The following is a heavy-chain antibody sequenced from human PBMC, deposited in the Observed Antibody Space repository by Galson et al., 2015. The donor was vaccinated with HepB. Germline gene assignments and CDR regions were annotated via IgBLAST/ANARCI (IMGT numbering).Heavy chain of an antibody. CDR2: IYYSGST. V-gene: IGHV4-39*01. Sequence: ETLSLTCTVSGGSISSSSYYWGWIRQPPGKGLEWIGSIYYSGSTYYNPSLKSRVTISVDTSKNQFSLKLSSVTAADTAVYYCARHEGLDWYFDLWGRGTLVTVSS. CDR3: ARHEGLDWYFDL. J-gene: IGHJ2*01. CDR1: GGSISSSSYY. D-gene: IGHD6-6*01.